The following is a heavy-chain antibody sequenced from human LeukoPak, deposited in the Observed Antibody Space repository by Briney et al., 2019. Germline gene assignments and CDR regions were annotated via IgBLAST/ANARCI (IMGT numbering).Heavy chain of an antibody. V-gene: IGHV3-33*08. D-gene: IGHD3-9*01. CDR1: GFTFSSYG. CDR2: IWYDGSNK. J-gene: IGHJ4*02. CDR3: ARGGRLTGYPYYFDY. Sequence: GGSLRLSCAASGFTFSSYGMHWVRQAPGKGLEWVAVIWYDGSNKYYAGSVKGRFTISRDNSKNTLYLQMNSLRAEDTAVYYCARGGRLTGYPYYFDYWGQGTLVTVSS.